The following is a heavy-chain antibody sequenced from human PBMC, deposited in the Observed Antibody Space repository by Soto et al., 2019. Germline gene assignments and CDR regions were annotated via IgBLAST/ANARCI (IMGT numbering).Heavy chain of an antibody. CDR3: ARGGGTLDS. Sequence: QVQLVQSGAEVKKSGASVKVSCKSSGYTFISYARYWVRQAPGQGLEWMGIISPRDGTTTYALNFQGRITVTRDASTSTVYMELSNLRSEDTAEYYCARGGGTLDSLGQGTLVTVSS. V-gene: IGHV1-46*01. CDR1: GYTFISYA. CDR2: ISPRDGTT. J-gene: IGHJ4*02.